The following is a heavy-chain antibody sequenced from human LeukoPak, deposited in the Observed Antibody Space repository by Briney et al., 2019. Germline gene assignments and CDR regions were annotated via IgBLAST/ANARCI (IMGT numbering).Heavy chain of an antibody. J-gene: IGHJ4*02. V-gene: IGHV3-74*01. Sequence: PGGSLRPSCAASGFTFSSYWMHWVRQAPGKGLVWVSRINSDGSSTSYADSVKGRFTISRDNAKNTLYLQMNSLRAEDTAVYYCAKATYSGYEIVDYWGQGTLVTVSS. CDR3: AKATYSGYEIVDY. D-gene: IGHD5-12*01. CDR2: INSDGSST. CDR1: GFTFSSYW.